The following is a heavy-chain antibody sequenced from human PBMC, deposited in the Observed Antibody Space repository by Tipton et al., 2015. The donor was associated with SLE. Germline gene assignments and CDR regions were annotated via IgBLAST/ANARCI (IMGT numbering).Heavy chain of an antibody. Sequence: QLVQSGAEVKKPGASVTVSCQASGYTFTDFGVTWVRQAPGQGLEWVGWISAYNGKTNYAQMVEGRVTMSTDTSTRTAYMELKNLRSDDTAVYYCARDPYPYHSGTPLWCQGTLVTVST. CDR2: ISAYNGKT. CDR1: GYTFTDFG. J-gene: IGHJ4*02. D-gene: IGHD2-15*01. CDR3: ARDPYPYHSGTPL. V-gene: IGHV1-18*01.